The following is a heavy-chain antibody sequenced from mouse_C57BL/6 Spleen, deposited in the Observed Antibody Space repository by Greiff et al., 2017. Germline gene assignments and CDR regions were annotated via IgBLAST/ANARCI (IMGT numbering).Heavy chain of an antibody. CDR2: IDPENGDT. Sequence: EVQLQESGAELVRPGASVKLSCTASGFNIKDDYMHWVKQRPEQGLEWIGWIDPENGDTEYASKFQGKATITADTSSNTAYLQLSSLTSEDTAVYYCTRRDYYGSSYLDYGGQGTTLTVSS. V-gene: IGHV14-4*01. D-gene: IGHD1-1*01. CDR3: TRRDYYGSSYLDY. CDR1: GFNIKDDY. J-gene: IGHJ2*01.